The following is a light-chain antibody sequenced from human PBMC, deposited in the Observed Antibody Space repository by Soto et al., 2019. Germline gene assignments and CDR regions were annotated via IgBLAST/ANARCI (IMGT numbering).Light chain of an antibody. J-gene: IGKJ4*02. Sequence: DIQMTQSPSSLSASVGDRVTITCRASQSISTYLNWYQQKPGKAPKLLIYAASSFQSGVPSRFSGSGSGTDFTLTISSLQPEDFATYYCQQGYTTPLTFGEGTKVDIK. CDR3: QQGYTTPLT. V-gene: IGKV1-39*01. CDR1: QSISTY. CDR2: AAS.